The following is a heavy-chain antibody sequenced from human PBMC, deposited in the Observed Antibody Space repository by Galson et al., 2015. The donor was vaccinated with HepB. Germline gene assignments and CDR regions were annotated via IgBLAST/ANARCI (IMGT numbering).Heavy chain of an antibody. CDR1: GYTLTSYG. CDR3: ARVYTAAYDAFDI. Sequence: SVKVSCKASGYTLTSYGISWVRQAPGQRLEWMGWISVYNGNTKYAQKLQGRVTMTTDTSTSTAYMELRSLRSDDTAVYYCARVYTAAYDAFDIWGQGTMLTVSS. D-gene: IGHD2-2*02. CDR2: ISVYNGNT. J-gene: IGHJ3*02. V-gene: IGHV1-18*04.